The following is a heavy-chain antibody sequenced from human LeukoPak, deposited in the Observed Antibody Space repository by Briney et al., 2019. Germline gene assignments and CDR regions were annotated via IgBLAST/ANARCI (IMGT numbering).Heavy chain of an antibody. CDR1: GFTLSKAW. V-gene: IGHV3-15*01. Sequence: GGSLRLSWAASGFTLSKAWMRWVGRTPGKGMEWIGRIKSKTNGCTADHAAPVKGRFTISRDHSKTTVYLQMNSLRTEDTAVYYCPRDRSTGLIDADLQHWGQGPLVTVSS. J-gene: IGHJ1*01. CDR3: PRDRSTGLIDADLQH. CDR2: IKSKTNGCTA.